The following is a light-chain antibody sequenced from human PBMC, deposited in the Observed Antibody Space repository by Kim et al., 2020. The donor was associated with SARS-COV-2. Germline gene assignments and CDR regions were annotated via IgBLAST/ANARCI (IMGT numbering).Light chain of an antibody. Sequence: DIQMTQSPSTLSASIGDRVTITCRASQNINYWLAWYQQKPGKAPKSLIYKASSLQKGVPSRFSGSGSGTEYTLTISSLQADDFATYYCQQYEAYPYTFGQGTKLEI. CDR2: KAS. J-gene: IGKJ2*01. V-gene: IGKV1-5*03. CDR3: QQYEAYPYT. CDR1: QNINYW.